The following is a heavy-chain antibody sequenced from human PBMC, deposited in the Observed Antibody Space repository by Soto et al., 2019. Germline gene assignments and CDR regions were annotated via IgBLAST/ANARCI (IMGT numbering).Heavy chain of an antibody. Sequence: GGSLRLSCAASGFTFSSYSMNWVRQAPGKGLEWVSYISSSSSTIYYADSVKGRFTISRDNAKNSLYLQMNSLRDEDTAVYYCAILWFGELLVYYGMDVWGQGTTVTVSS. V-gene: IGHV3-48*02. CDR1: GFTFSSYS. J-gene: IGHJ6*02. CDR2: ISSSSSTI. CDR3: AILWFGELLVYYGMDV. D-gene: IGHD3-10*01.